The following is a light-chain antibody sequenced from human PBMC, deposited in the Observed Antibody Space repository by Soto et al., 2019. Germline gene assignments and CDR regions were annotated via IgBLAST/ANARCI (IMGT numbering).Light chain of an antibody. V-gene: IGLV1-44*01. CDR3: AAWDDSLNGHA. CDR2: TTN. Sequence: QSVLTQPHSGSGIHGQRGSITYSGSSSNIGTSSVHWFQQLPGTAPKLLISTTNQRPSGVPERFSGSKSGTSASLAISGLQSEDEADYYCAAWDDSLNGHAFGTGTKVTVL. CDR1: SSNIGTSS. J-gene: IGLJ1*01.